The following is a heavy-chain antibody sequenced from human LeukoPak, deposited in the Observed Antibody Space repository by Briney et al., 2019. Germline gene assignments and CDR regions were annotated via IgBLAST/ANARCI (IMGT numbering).Heavy chain of an antibody. D-gene: IGHD3-10*01. Sequence: GGSLRLSCAASGFTFSSYEMNWVRQAPGKGLEWVSYISSSGSTIYYADSVKGRFTISRDNAKNTLYLQMNSLRAEDTAVYYCAKQYYYGSGSLDYWGQGTLVTVSS. CDR2: ISSSGSTI. CDR3: AKQYYYGSGSLDY. CDR1: GFTFSSYE. J-gene: IGHJ4*02. V-gene: IGHV3-48*03.